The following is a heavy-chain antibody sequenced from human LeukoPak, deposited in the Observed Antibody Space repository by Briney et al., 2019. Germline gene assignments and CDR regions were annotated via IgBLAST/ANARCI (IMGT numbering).Heavy chain of an antibody. Sequence: PGGSLRLSCAASGFTFSSYAMSWVRQAPGKGLEWVSATSGSGGSAYYADSVKGRFTISRDNSKNTLFLQMNSLRAEDTAVYYCARDLRASIAARPAYWGQGTLVTVSS. CDR3: ARDLRASIAARPAY. V-gene: IGHV3-23*01. D-gene: IGHD6-6*01. CDR1: GFTFSSYA. J-gene: IGHJ4*02. CDR2: TSGSGGSA.